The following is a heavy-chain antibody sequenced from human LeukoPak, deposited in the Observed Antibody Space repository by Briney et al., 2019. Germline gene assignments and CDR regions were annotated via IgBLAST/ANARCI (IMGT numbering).Heavy chain of an antibody. CDR2: MNPNSGNT. CDR1: GYTFTSYD. J-gene: IGHJ6*02. D-gene: IGHD6-6*01. V-gene: IGHV1-8*01. Sequence: GASVKVSCKASGYTFTSYDINWVRQATGQGLEWMGWMNPNSGNTGYAQKFQGRVTMTRNTSISTAYMGLGSLGSEDTAVYYCARGGALGGSSNFYYYYYGMDVWGQGTTVTVSS. CDR3: ARGGALGGSSNFYYYYYGMDV.